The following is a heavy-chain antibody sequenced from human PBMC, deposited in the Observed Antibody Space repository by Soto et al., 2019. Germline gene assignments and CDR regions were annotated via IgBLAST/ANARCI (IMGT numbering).Heavy chain of an antibody. Sequence: ASVKVSCKASGYTFTSYGISWVRQAPGQGLEWMGGIDADDGETKYSQKFQGRVTMTRDTSASTAYMELRSLRSEDTAVYYCARDRRDGYSRFDPWGQGTLVTVSS. CDR2: IDADDGET. V-gene: IGHV1-18*01. CDR3: ARDRRDGYSRFDP. CDR1: GYTFTSYG. J-gene: IGHJ5*02. D-gene: IGHD4-4*01.